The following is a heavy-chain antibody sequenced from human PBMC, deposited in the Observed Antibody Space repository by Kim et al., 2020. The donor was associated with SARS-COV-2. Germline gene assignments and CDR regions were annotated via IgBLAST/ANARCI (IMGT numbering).Heavy chain of an antibody. CDR3: ARHRGSRTNDAFDI. J-gene: IGHJ3*02. CDR2: IYYSGST. V-gene: IGHV4-39*01. Sequence: SETLSLTCTVSGGSISSSSYYWGWIRQPPGKGLEWIGSIYYSGSTYYNPSLKSRVTISVDTSKNQFSLKLSSVTAADTAVYYCARHRGSRTNDAFDIWGQGTMVTVSS. CDR1: GGSISSSSYY. D-gene: IGHD1-26*01.